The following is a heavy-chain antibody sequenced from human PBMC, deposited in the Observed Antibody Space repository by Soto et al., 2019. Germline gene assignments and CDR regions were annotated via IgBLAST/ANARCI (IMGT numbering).Heavy chain of an antibody. Sequence: EVQLVESGGGLIQPGGSLRLSCAASGFTVSSNYMSWVRQAPGKGLEWVSVIYSGGSTYYEDSVKGRFTISRDNSKNTLYLQMNSLRAEDTAVYYCARRSGQSGINWFDPWGQGTLVTGSS. D-gene: IGHD3-10*01. CDR1: GFTVSSNY. J-gene: IGHJ5*02. CDR3: ARRSGQSGINWFDP. V-gene: IGHV3-53*01. CDR2: IYSGGST.